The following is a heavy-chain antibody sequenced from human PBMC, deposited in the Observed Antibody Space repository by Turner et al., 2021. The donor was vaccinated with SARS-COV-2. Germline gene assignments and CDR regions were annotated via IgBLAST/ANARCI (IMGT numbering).Heavy chain of an antibody. V-gene: IGHV1-24*01. D-gene: IGHD2-21*02. CDR1: GYTLIELS. J-gene: IGHJ4*02. CDR3: ATGYAYCGGDCSIHY. CDR2: FDPEDGET. Sequence: QVQLVQYGAEVKKPGASVKVSCKVSGYTLIELSMHWVRQAPGKGLEWMGGFDPEDGETIYAQKFQGRVTMTEDTSTDTAYMELSSLRSEDTAVYYCATGYAYCGGDCSIHYWGQGTLVTVSS.